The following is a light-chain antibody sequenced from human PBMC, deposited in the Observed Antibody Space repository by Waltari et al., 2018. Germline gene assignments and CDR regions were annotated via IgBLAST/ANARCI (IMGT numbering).Light chain of an antibody. CDR2: DVN. Sequence: QSTLTPPASVSGSRGQTITISCTGTSSDIGGYDFVSWYQQFPGKAPKLIIYDVNNRPSGGSDRFSGFKSGNTASLTISGLQPEDEAEYYCSSYTSTNTHVVFGGGTKLTVL. CDR3: SSYTSTNTHVV. V-gene: IGLV2-14*03. J-gene: IGLJ2*01. CDR1: SSDIGGYDF.